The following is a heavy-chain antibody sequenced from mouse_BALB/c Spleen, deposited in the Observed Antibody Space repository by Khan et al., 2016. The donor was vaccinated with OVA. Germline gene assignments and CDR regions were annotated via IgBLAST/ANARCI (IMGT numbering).Heavy chain of an antibody. CDR1: GYSFTTYT. D-gene: IGHD1-2*01. J-gene: IGHJ4*01. Sequence: QVQQSAAELARPGPSVKMSCKASGYSFTTYTIHWVKQRPGQGLEWMGNINPSSGYIEYNQKLKDKTTLTADKSSSTAYMHLSSLTSEDSAVYYCASLRLRVDYGGQGTSVTVSS. CDR2: INPSSGYI. CDR3: ASLRLRVDY. V-gene: IGHV1-4*02.